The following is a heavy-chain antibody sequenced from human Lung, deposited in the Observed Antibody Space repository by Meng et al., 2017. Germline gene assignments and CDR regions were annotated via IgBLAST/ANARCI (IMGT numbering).Heavy chain of an antibody. CDR2: LGAHPGDT. J-gene: IGHJ4*02. CDR1: DYTFTGYG. Sequence: HVHLLQSGAEVTQPGASLKVSCKASDYTFTGYGVCWVRQAPGQGLEWMAWLGAHPGDTSFAPKFLGRVTVTADTATATAYMELRSLRSDDTAVYYCARGTPGRSYCDYWGLGTLVTVSS. CDR3: ARGTPGRSYCDY. D-gene: IGHD3-10*01. V-gene: IGHV1-18*01.